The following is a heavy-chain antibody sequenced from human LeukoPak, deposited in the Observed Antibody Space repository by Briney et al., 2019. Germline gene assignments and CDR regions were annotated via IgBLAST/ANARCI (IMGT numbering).Heavy chain of an antibody. CDR3: ARVGVAGTGGFDY. V-gene: IGHV3-33*01. J-gene: IGHJ4*02. CDR1: GFTFSSYG. Sequence: GGSLRLSCAASGFTFSSYGMHWVRQAPGKGLEWVAVIWYDGSNKYYADSVKGRFTISRDNSKNTLYLQMNSLRAEDTAVYYCARVGVAGTGGFDYWGQGTLVTVSS. CDR2: IWYDGSNK. D-gene: IGHD2-15*01.